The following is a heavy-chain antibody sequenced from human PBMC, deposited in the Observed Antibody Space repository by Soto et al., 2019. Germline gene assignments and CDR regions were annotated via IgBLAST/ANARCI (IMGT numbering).Heavy chain of an antibody. Sequence: ASVKVSCKVSGYTLTVLSMHWVRQAPGKGLEWMGGFDPEDGETIYAQKFQGRVTMTEDTSTDTAYMELSSLRSEDTAVYYCATDLVVPAAMGWYFDLWGRGTLVTVSS. CDR1: GYTLTVLS. J-gene: IGHJ2*01. D-gene: IGHD2-2*01. CDR3: ATDLVVPAAMGWYFDL. V-gene: IGHV1-24*01. CDR2: FDPEDGET.